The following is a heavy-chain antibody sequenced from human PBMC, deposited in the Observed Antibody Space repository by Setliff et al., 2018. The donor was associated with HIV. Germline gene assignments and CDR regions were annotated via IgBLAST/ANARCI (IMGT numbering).Heavy chain of an antibody. V-gene: IGHV4-4*09. Sequence: SETLSLTCAVYGGSFSGYYWSWVRQPPGKGLEWIGYIYTSGSTNYNPSLKSRVTMSVDTSKNQFSLKLSSVTAADTAVYYCARVSYYYDSSGYYYSEYFQHWGQGTLVTVSS. J-gene: IGHJ1*01. CDR2: IYTSGST. CDR1: GGSFSGYY. CDR3: ARVSYYYDSSGYYYSEYFQH. D-gene: IGHD3-22*01.